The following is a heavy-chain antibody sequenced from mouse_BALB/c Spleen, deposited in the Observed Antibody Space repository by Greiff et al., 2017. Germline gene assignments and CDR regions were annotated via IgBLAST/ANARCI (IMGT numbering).Heavy chain of an antibody. CDR3: NKGDGSTWFAY. Sequence: EVKLQESGAELVRSGASVKLSCTASGFNIKDYYMHWVKQRPEQGLEWIGWIDPENGDTEYAPKFQGKATMTADTSSNTAYLQLSSLTSEDTAVYYCNKGDGSTWFAYWGQGTLVTVSA. D-gene: IGHD1-1*01. CDR2: IDPENGDT. CDR1: GFNIKDYY. J-gene: IGHJ3*01. V-gene: IGHV14-4*02.